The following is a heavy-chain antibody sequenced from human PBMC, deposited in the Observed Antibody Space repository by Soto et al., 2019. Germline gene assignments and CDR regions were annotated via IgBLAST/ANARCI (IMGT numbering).Heavy chain of an antibody. J-gene: IGHJ4*02. D-gene: IGHD6-19*01. CDR3: ARAVAVPADFDY. V-gene: IGHV1-3*05. CDR1: GYTFTGYA. CDR2: IKAGNGNP. Sequence: QVQLVQSGAEEKKPGASVKVSCKASGYTFTGYAMPWVRQAPGQRLEWMGWIKAGNGNPKYPQKFQGRVTITRDTAASTVYMELSSLRSEDTAVYYCARAVAVPADFDYWGQGTLVTVSS.